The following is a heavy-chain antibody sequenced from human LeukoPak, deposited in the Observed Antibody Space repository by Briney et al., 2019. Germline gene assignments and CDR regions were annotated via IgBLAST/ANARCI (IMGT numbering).Heavy chain of an antibody. D-gene: IGHD6-6*01. V-gene: IGHV3-23*01. CDR1: GFTFSNAW. CDR3: AREYSSSNLFDY. J-gene: IGHJ4*02. CDR2: ISGSGGST. Sequence: PGGSLRLSCAASGFTFSNAWMSWVRQAPGKGLEWVSAISGSGGSTYYADSVKGRFTISRDSSKNTLYLQMISLRAEDTAVYYCAREYSSSNLFDYWGQGTLVTVSS.